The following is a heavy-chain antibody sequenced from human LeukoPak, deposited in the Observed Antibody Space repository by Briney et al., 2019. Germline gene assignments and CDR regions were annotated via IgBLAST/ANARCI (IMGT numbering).Heavy chain of an antibody. CDR3: ARGFGESEYYYYGMDV. D-gene: IGHD3-10*01. CDR1: GGSISSYY. J-gene: IGHJ6*02. V-gene: IGHV4-59*08. Sequence: KPSETLSLTCTVSGGSISSYYWSWIRQPPGKRLEWIGYIYYSGSTSYNPSLKSRVTISVDTSKNQISLKLSSVTAADTAVYYCARGFGESEYYYYGMDVWGQGTTVTVSS. CDR2: IYYSGST.